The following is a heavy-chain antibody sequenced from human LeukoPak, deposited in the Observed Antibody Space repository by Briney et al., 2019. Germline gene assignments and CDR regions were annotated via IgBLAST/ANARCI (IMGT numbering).Heavy chain of an antibody. CDR2: IYYSGST. Sequence: KTSETLSLTCTVSGGSISSSSYYGGWIRQPPGKGLEWIGSIYYSGSTYYNPSLKSRVTISVDTSKNQFSLKLSPVTAADTAVYYCARLTAIRFLEWLPHRYFDYWGQGTLVTVSS. CDR1: GGSISSSSYY. CDR3: ARLTAIRFLEWLPHRYFDY. D-gene: IGHD3-3*01. J-gene: IGHJ4*02. V-gene: IGHV4-39*01.